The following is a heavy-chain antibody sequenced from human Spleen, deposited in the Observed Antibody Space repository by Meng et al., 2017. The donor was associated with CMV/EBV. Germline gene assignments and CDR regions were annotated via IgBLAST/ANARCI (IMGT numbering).Heavy chain of an antibody. D-gene: IGHD5-12*01. Sequence: GESLKISCAASGFTFTDYPMSWVRQGPGKGLEWVSTINWNGAGPGYPESVKGRFTISRDNAKNSLYLQMNSLRAEDTAAYYCAGGYSGYDPPDSWGQGTLVTVSS. CDR2: INWNGAGP. V-gene: IGHV3-20*04. CDR1: GFTFTDYP. CDR3: AGGYSGYDPPDS. J-gene: IGHJ4*02.